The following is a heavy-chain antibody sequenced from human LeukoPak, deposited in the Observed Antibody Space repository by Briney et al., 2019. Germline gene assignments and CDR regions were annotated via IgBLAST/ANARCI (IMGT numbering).Heavy chain of an antibody. Sequence: AGGSLRLSCAASGFTVSSNYMSWVRQAPGKGLEWVSVIYSGGSTYYADSVKGRFTISRDNSKNTVYLQMSSLRTEDTAVYYCSAAVAGSFPGWGQGTLVIVSS. CDR1: GFTVSSNY. V-gene: IGHV3-53*05. D-gene: IGHD6-19*01. CDR3: SAAVAGSFPG. CDR2: IYSGGST. J-gene: IGHJ4*02.